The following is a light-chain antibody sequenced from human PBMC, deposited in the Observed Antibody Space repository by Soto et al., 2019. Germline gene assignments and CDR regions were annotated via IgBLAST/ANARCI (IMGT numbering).Light chain of an antibody. Sequence: QSALTQPASVSGSPGQSITISCTGTSSDVGRYNYVSWYQQHPGKAPKLMIYAVSYRPSGVYDRFSGSKSGNTASLTISGLQAEDEAAYYCSSYTTHSALGVVFGGGTKLTVL. V-gene: IGLV2-14*03. CDR3: SSYTTHSALGVV. J-gene: IGLJ2*01. CDR1: SSDVGRYNY. CDR2: AVS.